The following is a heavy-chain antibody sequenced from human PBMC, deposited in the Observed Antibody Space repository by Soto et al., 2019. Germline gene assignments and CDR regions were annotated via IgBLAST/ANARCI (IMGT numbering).Heavy chain of an antibody. D-gene: IGHD3-3*01. J-gene: IGHJ6*02. V-gene: IGHV4-61*01. CDR3: TRDKYDIWSGYYGGMDV. CDR2: IYYSGST. CDR1: GGSVSSGSYY. Sequence: SETLSLTCTVSGGSVSSGSYYWSWIRQPPGKGLEWIGYIYYSGSTNYNPSLKSRVTISVDTSKNQFSLKLSSVTAADTAVYYCTRDKYDIWSGYYGGMDVWGQGTTVTVSS.